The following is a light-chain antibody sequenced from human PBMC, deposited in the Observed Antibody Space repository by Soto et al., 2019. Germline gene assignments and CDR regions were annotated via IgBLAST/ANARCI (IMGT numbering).Light chain of an antibody. CDR1: QSVSNNY. V-gene: IGKV3-20*01. CDR3: QQYGSSGT. Sequence: EIGLSQSPGTLSLSPGERATLSCRASQSVSNNYLAWYQQKPGQAPRLLIYGASNRATGIPDMFSGSGSGTDFTLTISRLEPEDLAVYYCQQYGSSGTFGQGTKVDNK. J-gene: IGKJ1*01. CDR2: GAS.